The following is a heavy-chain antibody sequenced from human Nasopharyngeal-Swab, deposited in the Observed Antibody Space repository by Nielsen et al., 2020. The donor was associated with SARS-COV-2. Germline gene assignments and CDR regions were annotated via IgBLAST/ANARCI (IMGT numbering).Heavy chain of an antibody. CDR2: ISSSGSTI. J-gene: IGHJ6*02. V-gene: IGHV3-11*01. D-gene: IGHD3-10*01. CDR3: ARDAEYYYGSGTPYYYGMDV. Sequence: GGSLRLSCAASGFTFSDYYMSWISQAPGKGLEWVSYISSSGSTIYYADSVKGRFTISRDNAKNSLYLQMNSLRAEDTAVYYCARDAEYYYGSGTPYYYGMDVWGQGTTVTVSS. CDR1: GFTFSDYY.